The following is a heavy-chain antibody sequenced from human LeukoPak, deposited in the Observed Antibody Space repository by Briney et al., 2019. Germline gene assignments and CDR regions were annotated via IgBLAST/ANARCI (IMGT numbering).Heavy chain of an antibody. D-gene: IGHD5-24*01. CDR1: GFTFSAYG. CDR3: AKDTGRDGQRVLDY. J-gene: IGHJ4*02. CDR2: ISGSGGST. Sequence: PGGSLRLSCATSGFTFSAYGMSWVRQAPGKGLEWVSAISGSGGSTYYADSVKGRFTISRDNSKNTLYLQMNSLRAEDTAVYYCAKDTGRDGQRVLDYWGQGTLVTVSS. V-gene: IGHV3-23*01.